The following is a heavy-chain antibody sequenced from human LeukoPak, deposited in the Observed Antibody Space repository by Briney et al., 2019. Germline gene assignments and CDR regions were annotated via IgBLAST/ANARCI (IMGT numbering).Heavy chain of an antibody. V-gene: IGHV4-39*07. CDR3: ARRSSAFDI. Sequence: SETLSLTCTVSGGSISSNSYYWGWIRQPPGKGLEWIGSFFYGASTYSNPSLKRRVTISVDTSKNQFSLILTSVTAADTAVYYCARRSSAFDIWGQGTMVTVSS. CDR1: GGSISSNSYY. CDR2: FFYGAST. J-gene: IGHJ3*02.